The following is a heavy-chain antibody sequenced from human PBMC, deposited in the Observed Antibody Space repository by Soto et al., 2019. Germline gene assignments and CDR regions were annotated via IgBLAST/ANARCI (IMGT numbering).Heavy chain of an antibody. CDR3: ARCPGGWYFTGRFTNYHYGMDV. CDR1: GGSFSGYY. Sequence: QVQLQQWGAGLLKPSETLSLTCAVYGGSFSGYYWSWIRQPPGKGLEWIGEINHSGSTNYNPSLKGRVTISVDTSKNQFSLKLSSVTAADTAVYYCARCPGGWYFTGRFTNYHYGMDVWGQGTTVTVSS. D-gene: IGHD6-19*01. CDR2: INHSGST. V-gene: IGHV4-34*01. J-gene: IGHJ6*02.